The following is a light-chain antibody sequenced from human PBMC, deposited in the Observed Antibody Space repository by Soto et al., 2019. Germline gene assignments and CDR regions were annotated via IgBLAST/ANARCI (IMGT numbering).Light chain of an antibody. CDR1: QTISNW. Sequence: DIQMTQSPSTLSASVGDRVTITCRASQTISNWLAWYQQKPGKAPKLLISKASSLESGVPSRFSGSGSGTEFTLTINSLQPDDFATYYCQQYNSYLYTFGQGTKLEIK. CDR2: KAS. V-gene: IGKV1-5*03. J-gene: IGKJ2*01. CDR3: QQYNSYLYT.